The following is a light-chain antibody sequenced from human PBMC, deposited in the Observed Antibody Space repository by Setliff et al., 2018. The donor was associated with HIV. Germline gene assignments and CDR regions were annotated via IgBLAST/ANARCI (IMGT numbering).Light chain of an antibody. Sequence: DVVMTQSPDSLAVSLGERATINCTSSQSVLYSAINKNYLAWYQQKPGQPPRLLIYWASTRDLGVPDRFSGSGSGTDFTLTISNLQAEDVGVYYCQQYYMTPHLAVGGGTKVDIK. V-gene: IGKV4-1*01. J-gene: IGKJ4*01. CDR1: QSVLYSAINKNY. CDR3: QQYYMTPHLA. CDR2: WAS.